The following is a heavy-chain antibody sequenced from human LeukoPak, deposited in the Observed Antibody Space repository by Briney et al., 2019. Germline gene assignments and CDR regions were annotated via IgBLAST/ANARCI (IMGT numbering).Heavy chain of an antibody. CDR3: ARAGFTFYDYFGSVFDY. D-gene: IGHD3-10*01. CDR1: RFTFSSYS. CDR2: ICSSSSTI. V-gene: IGHV3-48*01. J-gene: IGHJ4*02. Sequence: GGSLSLSCAASRFTFSSYSINWVRQAPGKGREWVSHICSSSSTIYYPDSVRGRFTISRHNAKNSLYLQLNSLRAEDTAVYYCARAGFTFYDYFGSVFDYWGQGTLVTVSS.